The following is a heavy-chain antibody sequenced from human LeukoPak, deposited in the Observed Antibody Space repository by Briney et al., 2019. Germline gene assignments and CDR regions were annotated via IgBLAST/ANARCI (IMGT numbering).Heavy chain of an antibody. CDR1: GFTFSSDA. J-gene: IGHJ3*02. V-gene: IGHV3-23*01. CDR3: AKDLVSSYDSSGYYYVPSAFDI. CDR2: ISGSGGST. Sequence: GGSLRLSCAASGFTFSSDAMSWVRQAPGKGLEWVSAISGSGGSTYYADSVKGRFTISRDNSKNTLYLQMNSLRAEDTAVYYCAKDLVSSYDSSGYYYVPSAFDIWGQGTMVTVSS. D-gene: IGHD3-22*01.